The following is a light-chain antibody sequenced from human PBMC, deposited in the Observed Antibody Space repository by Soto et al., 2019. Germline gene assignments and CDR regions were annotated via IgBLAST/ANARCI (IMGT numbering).Light chain of an antibody. V-gene: IGKV1-9*01. J-gene: IGKJ5*01. CDR1: QAISSY. CDR3: QQLNSFPIT. Sequence: DIQLTQAPSFLSASAGDRVSITCRASQAISSYLAWYQQKPWRAPKLLIYAASTLQSGVPSRFSGSGSGTEFTLTITSLQPEDFATYYCQQLNSFPITFGQGTRLEIK. CDR2: AAS.